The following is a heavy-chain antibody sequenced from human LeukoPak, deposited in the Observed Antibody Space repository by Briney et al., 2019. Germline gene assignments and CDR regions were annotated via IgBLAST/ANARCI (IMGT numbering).Heavy chain of an antibody. J-gene: IGHJ6*02. CDR1: GYSFTSYW. V-gene: IGHV5-10-1*01. Sequence: GESLMISCKGSGYSFTSYWISWVRQMPGKGLEWMGRIDPSDSYTKYSPSFQGHVTISGDESISTAYLQWSSLKASDTAMYYCARHFLGELPDMDVWGQGTTDTVSS. CDR3: ARHFLGELPDMDV. CDR2: IDPSDSYT. D-gene: IGHD1-26*01.